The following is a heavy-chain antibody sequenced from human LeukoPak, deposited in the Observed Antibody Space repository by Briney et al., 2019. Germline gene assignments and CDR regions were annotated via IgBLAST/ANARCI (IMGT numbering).Heavy chain of an antibody. J-gene: IGHJ6*02. V-gene: IGHV3-48*03. CDR3: ARVRRYSSSWGPLYYYYGMDV. D-gene: IGHD6-13*01. CDR2: FRVAGSTI. Sequence: GGSPRPSLAPSGFTFRSNEMKWVSQARGKGLGLVSSFRVAGSTIYYADSVKGRFTISRDNAKNSLYLQMNSLRAEDTAVYYCARVRRYSSSWGPLYYYYGMDVWGQGTTVTVSS. CDR1: GFTFRSNE.